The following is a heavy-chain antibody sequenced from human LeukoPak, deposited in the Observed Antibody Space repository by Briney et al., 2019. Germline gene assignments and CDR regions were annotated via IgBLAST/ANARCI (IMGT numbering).Heavy chain of an antibody. CDR3: ARELH. CDR2: IYSGGST. J-gene: IGHJ4*02. CDR1: GFSVNSNY. D-gene: IGHD1-26*01. Sequence: QPGGSLRLSCAASGFSVNSNYMSWVRQAPGKGLEWVTIIYSGGSTYYADSVKGRFTISRDNSKNTLYLQMNSLRVEDTAVYYCARELHWGQGTLVTVSS. V-gene: IGHV3-66*02.